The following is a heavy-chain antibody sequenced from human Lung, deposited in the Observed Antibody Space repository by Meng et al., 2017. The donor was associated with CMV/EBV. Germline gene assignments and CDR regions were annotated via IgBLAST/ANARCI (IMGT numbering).Heavy chain of an antibody. CDR1: GYKFTDYG. Sequence: ASVXVSCXASGYKFTDYGITWVRQAPGQGLEWMGWIYTYNGNTNFAQNVQGRGSMTRDTSTSTAYMELRSLRSDDTAVYYCARSKIAARSHYYYGMDVWGQGTTVTVSS. J-gene: IGHJ6*02. D-gene: IGHD6-6*01. CDR3: ARSKIAARSHYYYGMDV. V-gene: IGHV1-18*01. CDR2: IYTYNGNT.